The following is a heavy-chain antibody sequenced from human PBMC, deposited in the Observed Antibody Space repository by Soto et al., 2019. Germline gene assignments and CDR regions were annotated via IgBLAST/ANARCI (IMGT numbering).Heavy chain of an antibody. CDR3: AKVPYYDSTGRALDY. J-gene: IGHJ4*02. CDR1: GFTFSNAW. CDR2: IKSKTDGGSK. D-gene: IGHD3-22*01. Sequence: GSLRLSCAASGFTFSNAWMNWVRQAPGKGLEWVGRIKSKTDGGSKYYADSVKGRFTISRDNSKNTQYLQMNSLRAEDTAVYYCAKVPYYDSTGRALDYWGQGTLVTVSS. V-gene: IGHV3-15*07.